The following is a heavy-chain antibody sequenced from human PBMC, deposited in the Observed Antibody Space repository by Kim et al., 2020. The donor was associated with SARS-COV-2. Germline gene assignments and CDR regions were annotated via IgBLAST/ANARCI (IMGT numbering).Heavy chain of an antibody. V-gene: IGHV3-33*01. D-gene: IGHD3-22*01. Sequence: ADSVKGRFTISRDNSKNTLYLQMNSLRAEETAVYYCARGDYYDNYNAFDIWCQGIMVTVSS. J-gene: IGHJ3*02. CDR3: ARGDYYDNYNAFDI.